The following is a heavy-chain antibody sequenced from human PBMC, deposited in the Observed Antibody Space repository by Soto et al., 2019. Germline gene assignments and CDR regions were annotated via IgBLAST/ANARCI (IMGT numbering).Heavy chain of an antibody. CDR1: GFAFSSYA. Sequence: EVQLLESGGGLVQPGGSLRLSCAASGFAFSSYAMSWVRQAPGKGLEWVSSISGSTSGTYYADAVKGRFTISRDNSNNTLYLQMNSLSAEDTAVCYCAKDRGFIDPVDYWGQGALVTVSS. D-gene: IGHD3-16*02. V-gene: IGHV3-23*01. CDR3: AKDRGFIDPVDY. J-gene: IGHJ4*02. CDR2: ISGSTSGT.